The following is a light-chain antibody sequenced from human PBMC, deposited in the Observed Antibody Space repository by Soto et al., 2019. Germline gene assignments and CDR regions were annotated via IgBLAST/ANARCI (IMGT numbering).Light chain of an antibody. J-gene: IGKJ1*01. CDR1: QSVSTN. V-gene: IGKV3-15*01. CDR3: QQHHSWPRT. CDR2: SVS. Sequence: EIVLTQSPATLSVSPGDRASLSCRACQSVSTNLAWYQHKPGQPPRLLFYSVSARASGVPARYSVSGSETDFTLIISSLQSEDLAVYYCQQHHSWPRTFGQGTKVE.